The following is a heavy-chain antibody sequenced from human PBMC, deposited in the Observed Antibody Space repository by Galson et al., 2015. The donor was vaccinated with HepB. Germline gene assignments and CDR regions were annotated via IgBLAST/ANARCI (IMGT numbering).Heavy chain of an antibody. V-gene: IGHV6-1*01. CDR3: ARVRGHPPHYYYYYMDV. J-gene: IGHJ6*03. CDR1: GDSVSSNSAA. CDR2: TYYRSKWYN. Sequence: CAISGDSVSSNSAAWNWIRQSPSRGLEWLGRTYYRSKWYNDYAVSVKSRITINPDTSKNQFSLQLNSVTPEDTAVYYCARVRGHPPHYYYYYMDVWGKGTTVTVSS.